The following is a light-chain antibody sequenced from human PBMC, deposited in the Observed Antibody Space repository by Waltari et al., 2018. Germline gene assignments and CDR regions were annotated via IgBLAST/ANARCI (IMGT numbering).Light chain of an antibody. CDR2: DVS. CDR1: RSDGGGYNY. CDR3: SSYTSSSTLV. Sequence: QSALTQPASVSGSPGQSITISCTGTRSDGGGYNYVAWYQQHPGKAPKILIYDVSKRPSGVSNRFSGSKSGNTASLTISGLQAEDEADYYCSSYTSSSTLVFGGGTKLTVL. J-gene: IGLJ2*01. V-gene: IGLV2-14*01.